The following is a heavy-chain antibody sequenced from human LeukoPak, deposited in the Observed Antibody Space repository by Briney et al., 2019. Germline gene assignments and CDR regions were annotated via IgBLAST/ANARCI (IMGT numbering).Heavy chain of an antibody. CDR3: ARDYEAGCTSTTCYDRFDY. D-gene: IGHD2-2*01. J-gene: IGHJ4*02. CDR1: GFTFRSYW. Sequence: GGSLRLSCVASGFTFRSYWMSWVRQAPGKGGEGVANIKQDGSEKYYVDSVKGRFTISRDNARNSLYLQMNSLRAEDTAVYYCARDYEAGCTSTTCYDRFDYWGQGTLVTVSS. CDR2: IKQDGSEK. V-gene: IGHV3-7*01.